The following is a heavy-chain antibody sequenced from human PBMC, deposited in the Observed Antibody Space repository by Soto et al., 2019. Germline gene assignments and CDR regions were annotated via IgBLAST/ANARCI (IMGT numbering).Heavy chain of an antibody. J-gene: IGHJ6*02. V-gene: IGHV1-58*01. CDR3: AAVGIGGGYYDYYYGMDV. D-gene: IGHD3-22*01. CDR2: IVVGSGNT. Sequence: GASVKVSCKASGFTFTSSAVQWVRQARGQRLEWIGWIVVGSGNTNYAQKFQERVTITRDMSTSTAYMELSSLRSEDTAVYYCAAVGIGGGYYDYYYGMDVWGQGTTVTVSS. CDR1: GFTFTSSA.